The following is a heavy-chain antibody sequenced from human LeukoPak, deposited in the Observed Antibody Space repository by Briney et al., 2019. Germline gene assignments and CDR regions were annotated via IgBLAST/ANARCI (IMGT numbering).Heavy chain of an antibody. CDR3: AREDNGSRHFDY. D-gene: IGHD3-10*01. Sequence: GGSLRLSCAASGFTFSTYEMNWVRQAPGKGLEWVSHISSSGSTKNYADSVKGRFTISRDNAKNSLYLQMNTLRAEDTAVYYCAREDNGSRHFDYWGQGTLITVSS. J-gene: IGHJ4*02. CDR2: ISSSGSTK. V-gene: IGHV3-48*03. CDR1: GFTFSTYE.